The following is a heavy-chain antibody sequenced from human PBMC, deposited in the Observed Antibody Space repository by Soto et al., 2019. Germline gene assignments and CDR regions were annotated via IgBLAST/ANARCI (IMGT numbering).Heavy chain of an antibody. V-gene: IGHV4-30-4*01. CDR1: GGSISSGDYY. J-gene: IGHJ6*02. CDR3: ARGGYGGLGNYYYYGMDV. CDR2: IYYSGST. D-gene: IGHD5-12*01. Sequence: SETLSLTCTVSGGSISSGDYYWSWIRQPPGKGLEWIGYIYYSGSTYYNPSLKSRVTISVDTSKNQFSLKLSSVTAADTAVYYCARGGYGGLGNYYYYGMDVWGQGTTVTVSS.